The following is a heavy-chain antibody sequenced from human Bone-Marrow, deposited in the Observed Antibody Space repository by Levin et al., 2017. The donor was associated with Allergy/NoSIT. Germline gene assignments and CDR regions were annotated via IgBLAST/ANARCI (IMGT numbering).Heavy chain of an antibody. D-gene: IGHD6-19*01. V-gene: IGHV3-30*18. CDR1: GFTFNNYG. Sequence: GGSQRLSCAASGFTFNNYGMHWVRQAPGKGLEWVTVISYDGSNRYYTDSVQGRFTISRDNSKNTVFLQMNSLRVEDTAVYYCAKSVAGTGIYGMDVWGQGTTVTVSS. CDR3: AKSVAGTGIYGMDV. CDR2: ISYDGSNR. J-gene: IGHJ6*02.